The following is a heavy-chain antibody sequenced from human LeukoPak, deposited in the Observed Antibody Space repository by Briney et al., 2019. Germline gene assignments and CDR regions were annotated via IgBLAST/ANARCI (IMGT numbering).Heavy chain of an antibody. CDR3: ARRGDGYNSFDY. D-gene: IGHD5-24*01. CDR2: ISSSGSAI. J-gene: IGHJ4*02. CDR1: GFTLSSYE. V-gene: IGHV3-48*03. Sequence: GGSLRLSCAASGFTLSSYEMDWVSQAPGKGLEWVSYISSSGSAIYYADSVKGRFTISRDNAKNSLYLQMNSLRAEDTAVYYCARRGDGYNSFDYWGQGTPVTVSS.